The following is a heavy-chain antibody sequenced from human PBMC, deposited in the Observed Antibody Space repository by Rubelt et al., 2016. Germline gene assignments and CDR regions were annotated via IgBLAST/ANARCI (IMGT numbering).Heavy chain of an antibody. D-gene: IGHD3-10*01. CDR1: GFTFSSYW. V-gene: IGHV3-74*01. CDR2: INSDGSST. CDR3: ARGPYGSGSYYNVRERFY. Sequence: SGFTFSSYWMHWVRQAPGKGLVWVSRINSDGSSTSYADSVKGRFTISRDNAKNTLYLQMNSLRAEDTAVYYCARGPYGSGSYYNVRERFYWGQGTLVTVSS. J-gene: IGHJ4*02.